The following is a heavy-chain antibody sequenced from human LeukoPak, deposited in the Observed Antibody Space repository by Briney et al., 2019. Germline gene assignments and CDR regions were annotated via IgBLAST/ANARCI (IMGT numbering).Heavy chain of an antibody. CDR3: AKTRPEYSSSSPGFDP. Sequence: GGSLRLSCAASGFIYSTYSMNWVRQAPGKGLEWVSFISSGSSYIYYADSVKGRFTISRDNAKNSLFLQMNSLRAEDTAVYYCAKTRPEYSSSSPGFDPWGQGTLVTVSS. J-gene: IGHJ5*02. D-gene: IGHD6-6*01. CDR1: GFIYSTYS. CDR2: ISSGSSYI. V-gene: IGHV3-21*01.